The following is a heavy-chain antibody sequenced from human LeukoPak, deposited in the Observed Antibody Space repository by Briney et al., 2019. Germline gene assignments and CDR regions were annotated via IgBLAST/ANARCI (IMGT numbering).Heavy chain of an antibody. V-gene: IGHV4-4*07. CDR2: IYTSGST. CDR3: ARDNWNYRGPNWFDP. J-gene: IGHJ5*02. Sequence: PSETLPLTCTVSGGSISSYYWSWLRQPAGKGLEWIGRIYTSGSTNYNPSLKSRVTVSVDTSKNQFSLKLSSVTAADTAVYYCARDNWNYRGPNWFDPWGQGTLVTVSS. CDR1: GGSISSYY. D-gene: IGHD1-7*01.